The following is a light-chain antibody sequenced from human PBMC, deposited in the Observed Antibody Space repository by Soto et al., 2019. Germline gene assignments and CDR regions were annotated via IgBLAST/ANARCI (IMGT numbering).Light chain of an antibody. Sequence: EIVMTQSPATLSVSPGERATLSCRASQSVSSNLAWYQQKPGQAPRLLIYGASTRATGIPATFSGSGSGTEFTLTISSRLSEDFAVYYCQQYNNWPLTFGGGTKVEIK. CDR2: GAS. J-gene: IGKJ4*01. CDR1: QSVSSN. V-gene: IGKV3-15*01. CDR3: QQYNNWPLT.